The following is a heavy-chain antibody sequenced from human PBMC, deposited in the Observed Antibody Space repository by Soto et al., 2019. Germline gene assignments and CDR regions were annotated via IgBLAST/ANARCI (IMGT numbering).Heavy chain of an antibody. CDR3: ASSHGYSSPHYYGMDV. V-gene: IGHV1-69*02. CDR1: GGTFSSYT. Sequence: ASVKVSCKASGGTFSSYTISWVRQAPGQGLEWMGRIIPILGIANYAQKFQGRVTITADKSTSTAYMELSSLRSEDTAVYYCASSHGYSSPHYYGMDVWGQGTTVTVSS. J-gene: IGHJ6*02. CDR2: IIPILGIA. D-gene: IGHD5-18*01.